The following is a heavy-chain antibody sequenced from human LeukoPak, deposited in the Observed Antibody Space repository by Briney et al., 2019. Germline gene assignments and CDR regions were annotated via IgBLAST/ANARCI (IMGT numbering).Heavy chain of an antibody. CDR2: ISYTGTYI. CDR1: AFSLNAYN. Sequence: GGSLRLSCAASAFSLNAYNINWVRKAPGKGLEWVSSISYTGTYIYYADSVKGRFTISRDNAQNSLYLQMNSLRAEDTAIYYCVRDRGTYRPIDYWGQGTLVTVSS. CDR3: VRDRGTYRPIDY. J-gene: IGHJ4*02. V-gene: IGHV3-21*04. D-gene: IGHD1-26*01.